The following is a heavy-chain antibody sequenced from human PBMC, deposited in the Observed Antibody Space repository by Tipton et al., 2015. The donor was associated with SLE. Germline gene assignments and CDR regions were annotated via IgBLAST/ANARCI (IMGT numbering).Heavy chain of an antibody. CDR2: ICCGGST. V-gene: IGHV4-4*07. J-gene: IGHJ3*02. Sequence: LRLSCTVSGGSITNYYWGWVRQPAGKGLEWIGRICCGGSTKYNPSLDSRVSLSVDTSKNQFSLRLNSVTAADTALYYCAGGGVATMGGYAFEIWGQGTMVTVSS. CDR3: AGGGVATMGGYAFEI. CDR1: GGSITNYY. D-gene: IGHD5-12*01.